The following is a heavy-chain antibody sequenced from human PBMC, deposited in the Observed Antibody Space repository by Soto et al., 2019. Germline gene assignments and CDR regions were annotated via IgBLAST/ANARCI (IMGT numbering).Heavy chain of an antibody. V-gene: IGHV3-7*01. CDR3: ARDLSPAAGNLFYDAFDI. CDR2: IRKDASVI. CDR1: GFTFSTYW. Sequence: EVRLVESGGDLVQPGGSLRLSCAASGFTFSTYWMTWVRQAPGRGLEWVANIRKDASVIHYADSVEGRFPISRDNAKKSLYLQMSSLRAEDTAVYFCARDLSPAAGNLFYDAFDIWGKGTVVTVSS. J-gene: IGHJ3*02. D-gene: IGHD2-2*01.